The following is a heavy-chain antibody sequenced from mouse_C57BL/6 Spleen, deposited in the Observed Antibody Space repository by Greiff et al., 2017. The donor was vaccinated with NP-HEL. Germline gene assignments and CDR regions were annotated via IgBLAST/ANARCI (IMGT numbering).Heavy chain of an antibody. J-gene: IGHJ4*01. V-gene: IGHV1-53*01. Sequence: QVQLQQPGTELVKPGASVKLSCKASGYTFTSYWMHWVKQRPGQGLEWIGNFNPSTGGTNYNEKFKSKATLPVDKSSSTAYMQLSSRTSEDSAVYYCARRTAQAYYAMDYWGQGTSLTVSS. CDR2: FNPSTGGT. CDR1: GYTFTSYW. D-gene: IGHD3-2*02. CDR3: ARRTAQAYYAMDY.